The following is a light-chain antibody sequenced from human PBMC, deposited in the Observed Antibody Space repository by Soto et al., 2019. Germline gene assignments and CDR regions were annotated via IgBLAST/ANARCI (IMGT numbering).Light chain of an antibody. CDR1: QSVNTN. V-gene: IGKV3-15*01. CDR2: GAS. J-gene: IGKJ1*01. CDR3: QQYNNWPQT. Sequence: EIVLTQSPGTLSLSPGERVTLSCRASQSVNTNLAWYQQKPGQGPRLLIYGASTRATGIPATFSGSGSETEFTLTISSPQSEDFAVYYCQQYNNWPQTFGQGTKVEIK.